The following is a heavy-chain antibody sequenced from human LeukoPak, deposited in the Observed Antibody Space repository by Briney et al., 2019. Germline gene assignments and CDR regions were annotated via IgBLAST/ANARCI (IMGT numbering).Heavy chain of an antibody. J-gene: IGHJ4*02. Sequence: PSETLSLTCTISGGSISSYYWSWIRQPPGKGLEWIGYIYYSGSTNYNPSLKSRVTISVDTSKNQFSLKLSSVTAADTAVYYCARHYGLQSLDYWGQGTLVTLSS. V-gene: IGHV4-59*08. CDR3: ARHYGLQSLDY. CDR1: GGSISSYY. CDR2: IYYSGST. D-gene: IGHD4-17*01.